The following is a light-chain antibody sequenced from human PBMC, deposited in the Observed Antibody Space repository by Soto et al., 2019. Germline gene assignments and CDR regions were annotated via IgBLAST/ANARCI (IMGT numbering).Light chain of an antibody. CDR2: GAS. Sequence: EIVMTQSPANLSVSPGERATLSCRASQSVSNNLAGYQQKPGQAPRHLIYGASTRATGIPARFSGSGYGTEFSITISSLQSEDFAIYYCQQSNLWHPYTFGQGNKLEIK. J-gene: IGKJ2*01. CDR3: QQSNLWHPYT. CDR1: QSVSNN. V-gene: IGKV3-15*01.